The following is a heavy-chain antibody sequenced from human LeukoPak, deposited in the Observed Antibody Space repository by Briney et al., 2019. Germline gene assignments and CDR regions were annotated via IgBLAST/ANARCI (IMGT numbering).Heavy chain of an antibody. D-gene: IGHD1-26*01. J-gene: IGHJ4*02. CDR2: IKQDGSER. CDR1: GFTFSTYW. CDR3: ARDKVEGATHLDH. V-gene: IGHV3-7*01. Sequence: GGSLRLSCAGSGFTFSTYWMSWVRQAPGKGLEWVANIKQDGSERYYVDSVKDRFTISRDNAKNSLYLQMNSLRDDDTAFYCCARDKVEGATHLDHWGQGTLVTVSS.